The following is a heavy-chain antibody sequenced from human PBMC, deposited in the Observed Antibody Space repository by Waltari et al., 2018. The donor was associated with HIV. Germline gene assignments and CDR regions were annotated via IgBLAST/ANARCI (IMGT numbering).Heavy chain of an antibody. CDR3: TRGLWSGYEYYFDS. J-gene: IGHJ4*02. CDR2: INIPGTNT. V-gene: IGHV3-74*01. CDR1: GFTFTNYW. D-gene: IGHD5-12*01. Sequence: EVQLMESGGGLVQPGGSLRLSCAASGFTFTNYWIHWVRQAPGKGLVWVSRINIPGTNTDYADSVEGRFTVSRDNAKSTVYLQMNSLRAEDTAVYYCTRGLWSGYEYYFDSWGQGTLVTVSS.